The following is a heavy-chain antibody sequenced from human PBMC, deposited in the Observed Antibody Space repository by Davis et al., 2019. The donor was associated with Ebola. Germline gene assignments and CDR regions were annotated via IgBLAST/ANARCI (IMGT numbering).Heavy chain of an antibody. Sequence: GESLKISCAASGFTFSSYGMHWVRQAPGKGLEWVAVISYDGSNKYYADSVKGRFTISRDNSKNTLYLQMNSLRAEDTAVYYCAKVGCSSTSCYSVYYGMDVWGQGTTVTVSS. D-gene: IGHD2-2*01. CDR1: GFTFSSYG. J-gene: IGHJ6*02. CDR2: ISYDGSNK. CDR3: AKVGCSSTSCYSVYYGMDV. V-gene: IGHV3-30*18.